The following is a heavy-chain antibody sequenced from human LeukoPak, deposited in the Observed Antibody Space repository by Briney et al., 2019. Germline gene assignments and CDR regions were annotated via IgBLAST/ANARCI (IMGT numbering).Heavy chain of an antibody. Sequence: GGSLRLSCAASGFTFSDYYMGWIRQAPGKGLEWVSYISNRGNNIYYADSVKGRFTISRDNAKNSLYLQMNSLRAEDTAVYYCARDSDSSSWYLGYVFDYWGQGTLVTVSS. CDR2: ISNRGNNI. CDR1: GFTFSDYY. D-gene: IGHD6-13*01. CDR3: ARDSDSSSWYLGYVFDY. J-gene: IGHJ4*02. V-gene: IGHV3-11*04.